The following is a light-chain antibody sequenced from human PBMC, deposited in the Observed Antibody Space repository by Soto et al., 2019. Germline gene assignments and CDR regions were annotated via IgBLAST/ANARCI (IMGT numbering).Light chain of an antibody. V-gene: IGKV3-20*01. CDR3: HQSGSRFT. CDR1: QSVSSSY. CDR2: GAS. Sequence: EIVLTQSPGTLSLSPGERATLSCRASQSVSSSYLAWYQQKPGQAPRLLIYGASSRATGIPDRFSGSGSGTEFTLTISRREPEEFAVYDCHQSGSRFTFGPGTKVDIK. J-gene: IGKJ3*01.